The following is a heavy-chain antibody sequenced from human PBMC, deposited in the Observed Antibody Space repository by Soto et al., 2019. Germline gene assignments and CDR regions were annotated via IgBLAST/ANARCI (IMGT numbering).Heavy chain of an antibody. V-gene: IGHV3-23*01. Sequence: GSLRLSCAASGFTFSSYAMSWVRQAPGKGLEWVSAISGSGGSTYYADSVKGRFTISRDDSKNTLYLQMNSLKTEDTAVYYCTTDQIVGSSGYYYAYYYYYGMDVWGQGTTVTVSS. J-gene: IGHJ6*02. CDR1: GFTFSSYA. CDR2: ISGSGGST. CDR3: TTDQIVGSSGYYYAYYYYYGMDV. D-gene: IGHD3-22*01.